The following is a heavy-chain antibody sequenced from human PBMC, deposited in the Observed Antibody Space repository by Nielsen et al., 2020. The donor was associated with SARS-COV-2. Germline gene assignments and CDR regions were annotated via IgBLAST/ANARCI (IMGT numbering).Heavy chain of an antibody. V-gene: IGHV1-3*01. CDR2: INAGNGNT. CDR3: ARTPLIHYFDY. J-gene: IGHJ4*02. CDR1: GYTFTSYA. D-gene: IGHD2-15*01. Sequence: ASVKVSCKASGYTFTSYAMHWVRQAPGQRLEWMGWINAGNGNTKYSQKFQGRVTITRDTSTSTAYMELKSLRSDDTAVYYCARTPLIHYFDYWGQGTLVTVSS.